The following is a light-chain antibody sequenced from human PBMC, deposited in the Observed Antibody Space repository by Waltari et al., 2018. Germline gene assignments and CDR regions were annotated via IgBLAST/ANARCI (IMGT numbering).Light chain of an antibody. V-gene: IGKV3-20*01. Sequence: EIVLTQSPGTLSLSPGERATLSCRATQSVSSSHLAWYQQKPGQAPRLLISGVSSRATGIPDRFSASGSGTDFTLTISRLEPEDFAVYYCQQYGSSPLTFGGGTKVEIK. CDR3: QQYGSSPLT. CDR2: GVS. J-gene: IGKJ4*01. CDR1: QSVSSSH.